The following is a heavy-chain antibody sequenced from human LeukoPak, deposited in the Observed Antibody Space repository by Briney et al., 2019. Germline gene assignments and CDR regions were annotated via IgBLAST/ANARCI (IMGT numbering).Heavy chain of an antibody. CDR1: GGSISSGDYY. D-gene: IGHD5-12*01. Sequence: ASQTLPLTCTVSGGSISSGDYYWSWIRQPPGKGLEWIGYIYYSGSTYYNPSLKSRVTISVDTSKNQFSLKLSSVTAADTAVYYCARGGGYTPYYFDYWGQGTLVTVSS. CDR2: IYYSGST. V-gene: IGHV4-30-4*01. CDR3: ARGGGYTPYYFDY. J-gene: IGHJ4*02.